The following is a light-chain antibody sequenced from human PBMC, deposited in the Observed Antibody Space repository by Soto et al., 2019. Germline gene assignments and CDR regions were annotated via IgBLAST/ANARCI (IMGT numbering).Light chain of an antibody. J-gene: IGKJ4*01. CDR2: GAS. CDR3: LQHNSFPLT. Sequence: DIQMTQSPSSLSASVGDRVSITCRASQGIGNDLNWYQQKPGKAPKRLIYGASGLQSGVPSRFGGSGSGTEFTLTISSLQPEDFATYYCLQHNSFPLTFGGGTKVDIK. CDR1: QGIGND. V-gene: IGKV1-17*01.